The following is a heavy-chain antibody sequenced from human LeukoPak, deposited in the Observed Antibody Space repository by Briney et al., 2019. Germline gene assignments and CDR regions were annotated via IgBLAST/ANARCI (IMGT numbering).Heavy chain of an antibody. CDR2: IYYTGRT. CDR1: GGPISVDY. J-gene: IGHJ6*03. CDR3: ARGRIVVVPAAIGGDLAYMDV. Sequence: SETLSLTCIVSGGPISVDYWNWIRQAPGKGLEWIGYIYYTGRTKYNPSLASRLTISIDTSKNQFSLKLSSVTAADTAVYYCARGRIVVVPAAIGGDLAYMDVWGKGTTVTVSS. D-gene: IGHD2-2*02. V-gene: IGHV4-59*12.